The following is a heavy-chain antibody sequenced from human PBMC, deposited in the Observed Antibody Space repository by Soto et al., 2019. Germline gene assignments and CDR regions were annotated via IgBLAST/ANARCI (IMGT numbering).Heavy chain of an antibody. CDR2: IYYSGST. J-gene: IGHJ4*01. D-gene: IGHD6-13*01. CDR1: GGSISSYY. Sequence: QVQLQESGPGLVKPSETLSLTCTVSGGSISSYYWSWIRQPPGKGLEWIGYIYYSGSTNYNPSLKGRFTISVDTSKNQFSLKLRSVTAADTAVYYCARAIAAAGYNYWGHGSLVTVSS. CDR3: ARAIAAAGYNY. V-gene: IGHV4-59*01.